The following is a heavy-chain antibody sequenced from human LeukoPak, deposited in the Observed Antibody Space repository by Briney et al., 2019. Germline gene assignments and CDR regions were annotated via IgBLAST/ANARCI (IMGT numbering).Heavy chain of an antibody. CDR1: GFTFSSYA. J-gene: IGHJ4*02. CDR2: ISGSGGST. V-gene: IGHV3-23*01. Sequence: GGSLRLSCAASGFTFSSYAMSWVRQAPGKGLEWVSAISGSGGSTYYADSVKGRFTISRDNSKNTLYLQMNSLRAEDTAIYYCAEDLDVVVTTLDYWGQGTLVTVSS. CDR3: AEDLDVVVTTLDY. D-gene: IGHD2-21*02.